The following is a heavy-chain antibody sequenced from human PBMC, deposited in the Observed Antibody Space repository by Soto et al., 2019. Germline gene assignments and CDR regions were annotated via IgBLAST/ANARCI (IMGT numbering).Heavy chain of an antibody. D-gene: IGHD6-13*01. Sequence: GESLKISCKGSGYSFTKYWIGWVRQMPGKGLEWMAIIYPDESDTRYSPSFQGQVTISADKSISTAYLQWSSLKASDTAMYYCARLGLGSSSWYNWFDPWGQGTLVTVSS. V-gene: IGHV5-51*01. J-gene: IGHJ5*02. CDR3: ARLGLGSSSWYNWFDP. CDR1: GYSFTKYW. CDR2: IYPDESDT.